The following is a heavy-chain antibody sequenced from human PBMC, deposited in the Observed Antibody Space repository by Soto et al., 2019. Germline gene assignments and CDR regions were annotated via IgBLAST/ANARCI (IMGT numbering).Heavy chain of an antibody. D-gene: IGHD7-27*01. CDR3: ARQETGDPLPFDY. CDR1: GFTFSSYG. CDR2: IWYDGSNK. J-gene: IGHJ4*02. Sequence: GGSLRLSCAASGFTFSSYGMHWVRQAPGKGLEWVAVIWYDGSNKYYADSVKGRFTISRDNSKNTLYLQMNSLRAEDTAVYYCARQETGDPLPFDYWGQGTLVTVSS. V-gene: IGHV3-33*01.